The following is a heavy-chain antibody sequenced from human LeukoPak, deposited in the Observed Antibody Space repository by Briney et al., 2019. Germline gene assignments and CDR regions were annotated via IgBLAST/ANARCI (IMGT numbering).Heavy chain of an antibody. Sequence: GGSLRLSCAASGFTFDDYAMHWVRQAPGKGLEWVSFISWDGGSTYYADSVKGRFTISRDNAKNSLYLQMNSLRAEDTAVYYCARGFNSYYFDYWGQGTLVTVSS. CDR3: ARGFNSYYFDY. V-gene: IGHV3-43D*03. J-gene: IGHJ4*02. D-gene: IGHD1-1*01. CDR1: GFTFDDYA. CDR2: ISWDGGST.